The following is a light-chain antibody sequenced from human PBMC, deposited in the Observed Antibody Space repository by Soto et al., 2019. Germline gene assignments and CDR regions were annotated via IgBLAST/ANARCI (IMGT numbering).Light chain of an antibody. CDR2: GAS. Sequence: EIVMTQSPATLSVSPGERATLSCRASQSVTSNLAWYQQKPGQAPRLLIYGASTKPTGIPARFSGSGSGTEITLTISSLQSEDFAVYYCQQYNNWPPTLGQGTRLEIK. CDR3: QQYNNWPPT. CDR1: QSVTSN. V-gene: IGKV3-15*01. J-gene: IGKJ5*01.